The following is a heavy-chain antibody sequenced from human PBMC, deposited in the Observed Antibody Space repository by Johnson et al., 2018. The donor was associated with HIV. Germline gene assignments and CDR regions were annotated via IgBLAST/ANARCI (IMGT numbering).Heavy chain of an antibody. CDR2: ISSNGGST. D-gene: IGHD2-15*01. V-gene: IGHV3-64*01. J-gene: IGHJ3*02. Sequence: VQLVESGGGLVPPGGSLRRSCAASGFTVSSNYMNWVRQAPGKGLESVSAISSNGGSTYYANSVKGRFTISRDNSKNTLYLQMNSLRVEDTAVYYCARSKDCSGGSCPDALDIWGQGTMVIVSS. CDR1: GFTVSSNY. CDR3: ARSKDCSGGSCPDALDI.